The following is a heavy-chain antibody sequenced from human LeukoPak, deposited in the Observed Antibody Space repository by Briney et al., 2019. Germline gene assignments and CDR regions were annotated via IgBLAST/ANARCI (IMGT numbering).Heavy chain of an antibody. V-gene: IGHV1-18*01. CDR2: ISACNGNT. CDR3: ARASYCSDGSCYSDY. Sequence: ASGRVSCKASGYTFTSYSISWVRQAPGQGLEWMGWISACNGNTIYAQKVKGRVTMTTDTSTSTAYMELRSLNSDDAAVYYCARASYCSDGSCYSDYWGQGTLVTASS. D-gene: IGHD2-15*01. CDR1: GYTFTSYS. J-gene: IGHJ4*02.